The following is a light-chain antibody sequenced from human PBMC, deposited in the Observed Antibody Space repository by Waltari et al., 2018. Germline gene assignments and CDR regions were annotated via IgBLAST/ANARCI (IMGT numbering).Light chain of an antibody. CDR3: QQDYTTPFT. V-gene: IGKV1-27*01. CDR1: QGINKE. J-gene: IGKJ3*01. Sequence: DIQMTQSPSSLSASVGDRVTVTCRASQGINKELNWYQQKPGKAPTLLIFAASSLQTGVSSRFSGSGSGTDFTFTISSLQPEDVATYYCQQDYTTPFTFGPGTKLAIK. CDR2: AAS.